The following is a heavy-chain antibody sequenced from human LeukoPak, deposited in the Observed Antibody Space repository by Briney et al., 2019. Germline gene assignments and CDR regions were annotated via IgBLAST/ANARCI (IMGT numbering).Heavy chain of an antibody. Sequence: GGSLRLSCAASGFALNSYSLTWVRQAPGKGLEWVSSISSTSAYIHYAESVKGRFTISRDNIDNVVYLQMNSLRAEDTAVYYCARLWGGNGYSGGSLNLWGQGTLVTVSS. V-gene: IGHV3-21*01. CDR3: ARLWGGNGYSGGSLNL. CDR2: ISSTSAYI. CDR1: GFALNSYS. J-gene: IGHJ5*02. D-gene: IGHD3-16*01.